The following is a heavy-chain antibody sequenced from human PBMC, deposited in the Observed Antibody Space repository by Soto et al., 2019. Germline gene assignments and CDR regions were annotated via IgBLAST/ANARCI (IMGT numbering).Heavy chain of an antibody. CDR3: ASGDFWSGLDY. Sequence: GGSLRLSCAASGFTFSSYSMNWVRQAPGKGLEWVSYISSSSSTIYYADSVKGRFTISRDNAKNSLYLQMNSLRAEDTAVYYCASGDFWSGLDYWGQGTLVTVSS. D-gene: IGHD3-3*01. J-gene: IGHJ4*02. CDR2: ISSSSSTI. V-gene: IGHV3-48*01. CDR1: GFTFSSYS.